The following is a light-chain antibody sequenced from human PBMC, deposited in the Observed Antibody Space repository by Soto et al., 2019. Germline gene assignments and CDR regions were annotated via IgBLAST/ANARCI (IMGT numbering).Light chain of an antibody. V-gene: IGLV4-69*01. Sequence: QSVLTQSPSASASLGASVKLTCTLSSGHSNYAIAWHQQQPGKGPRYLMKVNSEGSHSKGDGIPDRFSGSSSGTERYLTISSLQSEDEADYYCQTWGTGFHVLFGGGTQLTVL. CDR3: QTWGTGFHVL. CDR2: VNSEGSH. CDR1: SGHSNYA. J-gene: IGLJ2*01.